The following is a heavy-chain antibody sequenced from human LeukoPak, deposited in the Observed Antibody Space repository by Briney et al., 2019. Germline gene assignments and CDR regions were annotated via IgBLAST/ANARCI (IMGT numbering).Heavy chain of an antibody. Sequence: SETLSLTCTVSGGSINSNNHYWGWIRQPPGKGLEWIGSIYYSGNTYYNPSLKSRVTVSVDTSNNQFSLKLNSVTAADTAFYYCAKSNGYGLVDIWGKGKMVTVSS. V-gene: IGHV4-39*07. D-gene: IGHD3-10*01. CDR2: IYYSGNT. CDR3: AKSNGYGLVDI. CDR1: GGSINSNNHY. J-gene: IGHJ3*02.